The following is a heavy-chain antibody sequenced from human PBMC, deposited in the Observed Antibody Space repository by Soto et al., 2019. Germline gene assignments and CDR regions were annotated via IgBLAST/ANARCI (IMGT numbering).Heavy chain of an antibody. Sequence: SETLSLTCTVSGGSISSGGYYWSWIRQHPGKGLEWIGYIYYSGSTYYNPSLKSRVTISVDTSKNQFSLKLSSVTAADTAVYYCASMVRYCSGGSCSTGWFDPWGQGTLVTVSS. CDR1: GGSISSGGYY. V-gene: IGHV4-31*03. D-gene: IGHD2-15*01. CDR2: IYYSGST. CDR3: ASMVRYCSGGSCSTGWFDP. J-gene: IGHJ5*02.